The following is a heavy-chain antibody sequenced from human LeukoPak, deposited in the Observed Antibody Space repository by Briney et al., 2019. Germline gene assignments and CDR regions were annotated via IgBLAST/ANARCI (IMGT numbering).Heavy chain of an antibody. CDR1: GGTFSSYA. CDR3: AREFIVVVPAAMGWFDP. J-gene: IGHJ5*02. CDR2: IIPIFGTA. D-gene: IGHD2-2*01. V-gene: IGHV1-69*05. Sequence: SVKVSCKASGGTFSSYAISWVRQAPGQGLEWMGGIIPIFGTANYAQKFQGRVTITTDESTSTAYMELSSLRSEDTAVYYCAREFIVVVPAAMGWFDPWGQGTLVTVSS.